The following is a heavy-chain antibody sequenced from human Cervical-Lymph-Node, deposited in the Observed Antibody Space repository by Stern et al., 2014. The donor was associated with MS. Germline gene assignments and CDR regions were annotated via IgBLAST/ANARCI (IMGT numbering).Heavy chain of an antibody. V-gene: IGHV3-33*01. CDR3: ARDQGIVIVPATMANYFYGMDV. CDR2: IWYDGSNT. CDR1: GFTFSNYG. Sequence: AQLVESGGGVVQPGRSLRLSCVASGFTFSNYGMHWVRQAPGKGLEWVAVIWYDGSNTYYADSVKGRFTISRDNSKNTLYLQMNSLRAEDTAVYYCARDQGIVIVPATMANYFYGMDVWGQGTTVTVSS. J-gene: IGHJ6*02. D-gene: IGHD2-2*01.